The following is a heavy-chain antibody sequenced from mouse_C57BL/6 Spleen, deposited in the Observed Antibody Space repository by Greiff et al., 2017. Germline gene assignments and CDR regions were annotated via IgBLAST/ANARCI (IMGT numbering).Heavy chain of an antibody. J-gene: IGHJ4*01. V-gene: IGHV1-81*01. CDR2: IYPRSGNT. CDR3: ARSDYGRDYYAMDY. CDR1: GYTFTSYG. D-gene: IGHD1-1*01. Sequence: VQRVESGAELARPGASVKLSCKASGYTFTSYGISWVKQRTGQGLEWIGEIYPRSGNTYYNEKFKGKATLTADKSSSTAYMELRSLTSEDSAVYFCARSDYGRDYYAMDYWGQGTSVTVSS.